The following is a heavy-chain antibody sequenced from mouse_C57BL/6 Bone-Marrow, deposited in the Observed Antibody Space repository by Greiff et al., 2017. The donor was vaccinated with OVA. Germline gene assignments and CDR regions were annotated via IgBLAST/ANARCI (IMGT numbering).Heavy chain of an antibody. Sequence: EVKVEESGGGLVQPGGSMKLSCVASGFTFSNYWMNWVRQSPEKGLEWVAQIRLKSDNYATHYAESVKGRFTISRDDSKSSVYLQMNNLRAEDTGIYYCTRAYGYAWFAYWGQGTLVTVSA. CDR1: GFTFSNYW. D-gene: IGHD2-2*01. V-gene: IGHV6-3*01. J-gene: IGHJ3*01. CDR3: TRAYGYAWFAY. CDR2: IRLKSDNYAT.